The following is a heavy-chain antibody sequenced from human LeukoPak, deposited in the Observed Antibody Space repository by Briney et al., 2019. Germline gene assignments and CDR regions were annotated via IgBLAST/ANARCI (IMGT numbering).Heavy chain of an antibody. Sequence: GGSLRLSCAASGFTFRSYSMHWVRQAPGKGLEWVSYISSTSSTIYYADSVKGRFTISRDNAKNSLYLQMNSLRDGDTAVYYCARAAPYYYDSSGYSAFDSWGQGTMVTVSA. CDR2: ISSTSSTI. D-gene: IGHD3-22*01. CDR1: GFTFRSYS. J-gene: IGHJ3*02. CDR3: ARAAPYYYDSSGYSAFDS. V-gene: IGHV3-48*02.